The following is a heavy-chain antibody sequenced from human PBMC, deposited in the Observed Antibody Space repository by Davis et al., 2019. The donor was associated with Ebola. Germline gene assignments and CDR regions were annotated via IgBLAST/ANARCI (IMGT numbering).Heavy chain of an antibody. D-gene: IGHD3-3*01. Sequence: GESLKIPCAVSGFSLDDYGMSWVRQAPGKGLEWVSMLYSGGSTYYADSVKGRFTISRDNSGNTLYLQLDSLRAEDTAVYYCASREWNYNNGLDVWGQGTTVTASS. CDR3: ASREWNYNNGLDV. CDR2: LYSGGST. CDR1: GFSLDDYG. V-gene: IGHV3-53*01. J-gene: IGHJ6*02.